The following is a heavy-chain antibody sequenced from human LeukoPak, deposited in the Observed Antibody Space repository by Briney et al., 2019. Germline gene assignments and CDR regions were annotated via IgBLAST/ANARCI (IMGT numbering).Heavy chain of an antibody. CDR2: ISSSSSYI. J-gene: IGHJ4*02. D-gene: IGHD2-2*01. CDR3: ARDKGPYCSSTSCHVRSPDY. CDR1: GFTFSSYS. Sequence: PGGSLRLSCAASGFTFSSYSMTWVRQAPGKGLEWVSSISSSSSYIYYADSVKGRFTISRDNAKNSLYLQMNSLRAEDTAVYYCARDKGPYCSSTSCHVRSPDYWGQGTLVTVSS. V-gene: IGHV3-21*01.